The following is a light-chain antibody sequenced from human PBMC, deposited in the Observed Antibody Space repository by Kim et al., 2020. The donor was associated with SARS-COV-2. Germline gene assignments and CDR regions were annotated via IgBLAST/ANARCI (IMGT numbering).Light chain of an antibody. J-gene: IGLJ2*01. CDR2: HKY. CDR3: NSRDSTGNLVV. CDR1: SLRNYY. V-gene: IGLV3-19*01. Sequence: SSELTQDPAVSVALGQTVRITCQGDSLRNYYASWYQQKPGQAPVLLIYHKYYRLSGIPDRFSGSSSGNTTSLTITGAQAGDEADYYCNSRDSTGNLVVFG.